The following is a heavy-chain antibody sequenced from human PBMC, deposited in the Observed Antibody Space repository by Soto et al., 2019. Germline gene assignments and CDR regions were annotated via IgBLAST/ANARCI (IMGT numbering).Heavy chain of an antibody. CDR3: ARPHGGNPRDGAFDI. CDR1: GYSFTSYW. CDR2: IYPGDSDT. J-gene: IGHJ3*02. Sequence: GGSLRLSCKGSGYSFTSYWIGWVRQMPGKGLEWMGIIYPGDSDTRYSPSFQGQVTISADKSISTAYLQWSSLKASDTAMYYCARPHGGNPRDGAFDIWGQGTMVTVSS. V-gene: IGHV5-51*01. D-gene: IGHD2-15*01.